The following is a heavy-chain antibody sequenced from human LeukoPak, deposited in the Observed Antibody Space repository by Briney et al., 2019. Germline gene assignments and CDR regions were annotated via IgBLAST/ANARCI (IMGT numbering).Heavy chain of an antibody. D-gene: IGHD3-22*01. V-gene: IGHV1-18*01. J-gene: IGHJ4*02. CDR2: ISAYNGNT. Sequence: ASVKVSCKASGYTFTSYGISWVRQAPGQGLEWMGWISAYNGNTNYAQKLQGRVTMTTDTSTSTAYMELTSLRSDDTAVYYCARAYYYDSSGYSVYWGQGTLVTVSS. CDR1: GYTFTSYG. CDR3: ARAYYYDSSGYSVY.